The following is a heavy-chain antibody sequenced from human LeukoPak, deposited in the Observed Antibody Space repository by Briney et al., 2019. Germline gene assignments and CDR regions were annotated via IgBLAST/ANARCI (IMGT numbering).Heavy chain of an antibody. J-gene: IGHJ4*02. CDR3: ATGSTVTDLN. Sequence: SETLSLTCTVSGGSISSSSYYWGWIRQPPGKGLEWIGSIYYTGSTYYNPSLKSRVTISVDTSKNQFSLKLSSVTAADTAVYYCATGSTVTDLNWGQGTLVTVSS. D-gene: IGHD4-11*01. CDR2: IYYTGST. V-gene: IGHV4-39*07. CDR1: GGSISSSSYY.